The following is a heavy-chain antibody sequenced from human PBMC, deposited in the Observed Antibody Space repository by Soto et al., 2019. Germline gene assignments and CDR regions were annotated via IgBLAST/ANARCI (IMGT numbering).Heavy chain of an antibody. V-gene: IGHV3-30-3*01. CDR2: LSYDGSNK. J-gene: IGHJ6*02. CDR1: GFTFSSYA. D-gene: IGHD2-21*02. CDR3: ARDQVGTYYYYYFGMDV. Sequence: GVTLRLSCAASGFTFSSYAMHRVHKALGKGLEWVALLSYDGSNKYYADSVKGRFTISRDNSKNTLYLQMNSLRAEDTAVYYCARDQVGTYYYYYFGMDVWGQGTTVTVTS.